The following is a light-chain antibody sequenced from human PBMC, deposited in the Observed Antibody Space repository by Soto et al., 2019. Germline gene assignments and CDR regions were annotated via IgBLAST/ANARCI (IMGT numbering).Light chain of an antibody. CDR2: GTS. Sequence: DIQMTQSPSSLSVSVGDRVTLTCQASQDISNYLNWYQQKPGKAPNLLISGTSNLETGVPARFSGGGSGTQFVLIISGMQTEDIATYYCKQYDSLPLTVGGGTKGDIK. CDR3: KQYDSLPLT. CDR1: QDISNY. V-gene: IGKV1-33*01. J-gene: IGKJ4*01.